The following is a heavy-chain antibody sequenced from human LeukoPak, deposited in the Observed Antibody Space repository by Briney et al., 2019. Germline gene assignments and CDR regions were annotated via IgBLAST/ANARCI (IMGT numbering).Heavy chain of an antibody. D-gene: IGHD1-26*01. CDR2: INPSGGST. Sequence: ASVKVSCKASGYTFTSYYMHWVRQAPGQGLEWMGIINPSGGSTSHAQKFQGRVTMTRDTSTSTVYMELSSLRSEDTAVYYCASLYSGSYKSPRDAFDIWGQGTMVTVSS. CDR1: GYTFTSYY. J-gene: IGHJ3*02. CDR3: ASLYSGSYKSPRDAFDI. V-gene: IGHV1-46*01.